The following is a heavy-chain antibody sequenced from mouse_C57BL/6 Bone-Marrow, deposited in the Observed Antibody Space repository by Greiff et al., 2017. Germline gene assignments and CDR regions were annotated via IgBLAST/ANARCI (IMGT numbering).Heavy chain of an antibody. J-gene: IGHJ4*01. V-gene: IGHV1-80*01. Sequence: VQLQQSGAELVKPGASVKISCKASGYAFSSYWMNWVKQRPGKGLEWIGQIYPGDGDTNYNGKFKGQATLTADKSSSTAYMQLSSLTSEDSAVYFCARKGSLGYAMDYWGQGTSVTVSS. CDR2: IYPGDGDT. D-gene: IGHD3-3*01. CDR3: ARKGSLGYAMDY. CDR1: GYAFSSYW.